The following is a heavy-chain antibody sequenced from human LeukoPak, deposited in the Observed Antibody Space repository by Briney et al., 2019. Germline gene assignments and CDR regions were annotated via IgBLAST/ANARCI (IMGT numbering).Heavy chain of an antibody. CDR2: INHGGST. V-gene: IGHV4-34*01. CDR3: TRGRYGTMY. J-gene: IGHJ4*02. CDR1: GFTFSSYS. Sequence: GSLRLSCAASGFTFSSYSMNWIRQPPGKGLEWIAEINHGGSTNYNPSLNGRVTISEDTSKNQFSLKVNSVTAADTAVYFCTRGRYGTMYWGQGTLVTVSP. D-gene: IGHD1-1*01.